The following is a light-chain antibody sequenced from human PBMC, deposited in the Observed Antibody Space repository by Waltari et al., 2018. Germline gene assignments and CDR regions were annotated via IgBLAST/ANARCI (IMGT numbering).Light chain of an antibody. CDR1: SSNIGSNT. CDR2: SNN. J-gene: IGLJ1*01. CDR3: AAWDDSLNGFYV. V-gene: IGLV1-44*01. Sequence: QSVLTQPPSASGTPGQRVTISCSGSSSNIGSNTVHWYQPLPGTAPELLIYSNNQRPSGVPDRFSGSKSGTSASLAISGLQSEDEADYYCAAWDDSLNGFYVFGTGTKVTVL.